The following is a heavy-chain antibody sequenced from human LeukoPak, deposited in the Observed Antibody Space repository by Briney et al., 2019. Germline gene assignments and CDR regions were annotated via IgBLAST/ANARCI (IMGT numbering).Heavy chain of an antibody. D-gene: IGHD7-27*01. V-gene: IGHV1-69*13. CDR2: IIPIFGTA. J-gene: IGHJ6*02. Sequence: SVTVSCKASGGTFSSYAISWVRQAPGQGLEWMGGIIPIFGTANYAQKFQGRVTITADESTSTAYMELSSLRSEDTAVYYCARGLGDYYYYGMDVWGQGTTVTVSS. CDR1: GGTFSSYA. CDR3: ARGLGDYYYYGMDV.